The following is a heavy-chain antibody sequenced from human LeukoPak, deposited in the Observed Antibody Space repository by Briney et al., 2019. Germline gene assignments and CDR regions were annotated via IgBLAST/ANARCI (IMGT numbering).Heavy chain of an antibody. CDR3: ARPAGGYGSGSYSDY. D-gene: IGHD3-10*01. CDR2: IYPSDSDT. CDR1: GYSFTKYW. Sequence: GESLKISRKGSGYSFTKYWIGWVRQMPGKGLEWMGIIYPSDSDTRYSPSFQGQVTISADKSISTAYLQWSSLKASDTAMYYCARPAGGYGSGSYSDYWGQGTLVTVSS. V-gene: IGHV5-51*01. J-gene: IGHJ4*02.